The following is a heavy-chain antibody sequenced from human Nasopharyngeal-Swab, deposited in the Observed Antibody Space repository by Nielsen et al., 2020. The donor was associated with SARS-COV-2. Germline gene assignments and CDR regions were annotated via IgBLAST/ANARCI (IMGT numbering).Heavy chain of an antibody. Sequence: WIRQPPGKGLEWTGYIYYSGSTNYNPSLKSRVTISVDTSKNQFSLKLSSVTAADTAVYYCARGTTIFGVVITPFDYWGRGTLVTVSS. D-gene: IGHD3-3*01. CDR3: ARGTTIFGVVITPFDY. J-gene: IGHJ4*02. CDR2: IYYSGST. V-gene: IGHV4-59*01.